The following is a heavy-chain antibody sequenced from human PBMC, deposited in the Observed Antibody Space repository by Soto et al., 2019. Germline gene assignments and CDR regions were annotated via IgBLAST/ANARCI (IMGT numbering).Heavy chain of an antibody. CDR2: IKQDGSEI. D-gene: IGHD6-19*01. J-gene: IGHJ4*02. CDR3: ARVNGDGWGIFDS. V-gene: IGHV3-7*01. CDR1: GFRFGASW. Sequence: GSLRLSCEASGFRFGASWMAWVRQAPGKGLEWVADIKQDGSEINYVDSVKGRVTISRDNAKNSLYLQMDSLRVEDTAVYSCARVNGDGWGIFDSWGPGTLVTVSS.